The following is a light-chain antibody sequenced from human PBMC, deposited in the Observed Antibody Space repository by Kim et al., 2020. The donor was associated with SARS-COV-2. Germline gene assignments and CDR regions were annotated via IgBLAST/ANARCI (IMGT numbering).Light chain of an antibody. V-gene: IGKV3-15*01. CDR1: QSVSNS. Sequence: LSVSPGEGATLSCRASQSVSNSLAWYQQKPGQPPRLLIYDASTRATGIPARFSGSGSGTEFTLSISSLQSEDFAVYYCQQFNTWPTFGGGTKVEI. J-gene: IGKJ4*01. CDR3: QQFNTWPT. CDR2: DAS.